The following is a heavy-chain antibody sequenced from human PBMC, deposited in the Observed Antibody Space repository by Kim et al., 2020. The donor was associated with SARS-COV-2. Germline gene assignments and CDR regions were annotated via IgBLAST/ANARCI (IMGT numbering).Heavy chain of an antibody. CDR1: GFNFGDWG. D-gene: IGHD6-25*01. CDR3: ARDNVYEKSGFHGLLFD. J-gene: IGHJ4*01. Sequence: GGSLRLSCAASGFNFGDWGMSWVRHKPGRGLEWICGITWEGEKTGYVDAVRGRFTISRDVAQRSLYLQMDSLRAEDTAIYFCARDNVYEKSGFHGLLFD. V-gene: IGHV3-20*04. CDR2: ITWEGEKT.